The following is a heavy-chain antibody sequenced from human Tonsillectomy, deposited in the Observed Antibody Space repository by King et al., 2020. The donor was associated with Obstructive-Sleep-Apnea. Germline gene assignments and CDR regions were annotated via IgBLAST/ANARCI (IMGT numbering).Heavy chain of an antibody. J-gene: IGHJ4*02. CDR2: IYYSGST. CDR3: ARLPVDTATELTYFDY. V-gene: IGHV4-39*07. Sequence: HLQLQESGPGLVKPSETLSLTCTVSGGSISTSSYYWGWIRQPPGKGLEWIGSIYYSGSTYYNPSLQSRVTISVDTSKNQFSLKLTPVTAADTAVYYCARLPVDTATELTYFDYWGQGTLVTVSS. D-gene: IGHD5-18*01. CDR1: GGSISTSSYY.